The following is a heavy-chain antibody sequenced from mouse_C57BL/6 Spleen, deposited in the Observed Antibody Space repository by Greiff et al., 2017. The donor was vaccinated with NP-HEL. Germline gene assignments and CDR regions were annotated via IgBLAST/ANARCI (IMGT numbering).Heavy chain of an antibody. D-gene: IGHD1-1*01. Sequence: VKLSCKASGYTFTSYWMHWVKQRPGQGLEWIGVIDPSDSYTNYNQKFKGKATLTVDTSSSTAYMQLSSLTSEDSAVYYCARRYYGSFYAMDYWGQGTSVTVSS. J-gene: IGHJ4*01. V-gene: IGHV1-59*01. CDR3: ARRYYGSFYAMDY. CDR1: GYTFTSYW. CDR2: IDPSDSYT.